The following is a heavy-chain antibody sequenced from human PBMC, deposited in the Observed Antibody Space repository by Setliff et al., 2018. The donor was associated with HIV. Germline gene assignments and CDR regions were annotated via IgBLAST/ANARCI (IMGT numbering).Heavy chain of an antibody. J-gene: IGHJ1*01. CDR2: VYHTATT. CDR1: GVSVSSGGYY. V-gene: IGHV4-31*03. Sequence: SETLSLTCTVSGVSVSSGGYYWSWIRQHPGKGLEWIGHVYHTATTYFNPSLKSRITISVDTSKNQFSLKLGFVTAADTAVYYCARGESTTWDLAEYFQHWGHGTLVTVSS. D-gene: IGHD2-2*01. CDR3: ARGESTTWDLAEYFQH.